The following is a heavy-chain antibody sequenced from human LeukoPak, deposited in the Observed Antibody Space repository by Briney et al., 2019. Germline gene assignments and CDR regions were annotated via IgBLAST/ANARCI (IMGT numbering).Heavy chain of an antibody. Sequence: GASVKVSCTASGGTFSSYAISWVRQAPGQGLEWMGRIIPIFGTANYAQTFQGRVTIAADKSTSTAYMELSSLRSEDTAVYDCARVGSRGYSGYDYNWFDPWGQGTLVTVSS. D-gene: IGHD5-12*01. CDR3: ARVGSRGYSGYDYNWFDP. CDR2: IIPIFGTA. CDR1: GGTFSSYA. V-gene: IGHV1-69*06. J-gene: IGHJ5*02.